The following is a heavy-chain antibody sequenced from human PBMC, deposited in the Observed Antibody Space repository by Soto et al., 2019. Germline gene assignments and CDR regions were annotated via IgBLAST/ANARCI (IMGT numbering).Heavy chain of an antibody. CDR2: IIPIFGTA. D-gene: IGHD4-4*01. Sequence: ASVKVSCKASGGTFSSYAISWVRQAPGQGLEWMGGIIPIFGTANYAQKFQGRVTITADESTSTAYMELSSLRSEDTAVYYCARVVTPYNWFDPWGQGTLVTVSS. CDR3: ARVVTPYNWFDP. V-gene: IGHV1-69*13. J-gene: IGHJ5*02. CDR1: GGTFSSYA.